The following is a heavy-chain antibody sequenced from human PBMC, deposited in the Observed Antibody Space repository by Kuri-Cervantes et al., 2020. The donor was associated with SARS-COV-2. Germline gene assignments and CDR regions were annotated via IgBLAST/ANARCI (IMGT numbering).Heavy chain of an antibody. CDR3: AKAPRPHWDGGNSGDY. V-gene: IGHV3-53*01. CDR1: GFTVSSNY. D-gene: IGHD4-23*01. Sequence: GGSLRLSCVASGFTVSSNYMSWVRQAPGRGLEWVSVLYTGGSSHYADSVKGRFTISRDNSKNTLYLQMNSLRAEDTAVYYCAKAPRPHWDGGNSGDYWGQGTLVTVSS. CDR2: LYTGGSS. J-gene: IGHJ4*02.